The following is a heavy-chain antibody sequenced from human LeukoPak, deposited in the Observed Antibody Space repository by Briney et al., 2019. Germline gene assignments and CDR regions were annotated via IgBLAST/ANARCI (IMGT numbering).Heavy chain of an antibody. V-gene: IGHV1-46*03. J-gene: IGHJ4*02. CDR2: ISPSDGST. CDR1: GYTFTSYY. CDR3: GRGRRTTSHFDY. D-gene: IGHD4-17*01. Sequence: VASVKVSCKASGYTFTSYYMHWVRQAPGQGLEWMGIISPSDGSTTYAQKFQGRVTMTRDASTSTVYMELSSLRSEDTALYYCGRGRRTTSHFDYWGQGTLVTVSS.